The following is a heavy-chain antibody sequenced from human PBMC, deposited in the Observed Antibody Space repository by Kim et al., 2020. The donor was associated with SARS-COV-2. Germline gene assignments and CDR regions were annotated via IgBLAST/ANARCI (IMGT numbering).Heavy chain of an antibody. J-gene: IGHJ5*02. CDR1: GYTFTSYA. Sequence: ASVKVSCKASGYTFTSYAMHWVRQAPGQRLEWMGWINDGNGNTRYSQKFQGRVTITRDTSASTAYMELSSLRSEDTAVYYCARDWEAASGTWWFDPWGQGTLVTVSS. CDR3: ARDWEAASGTWWFDP. D-gene: IGHD1-1*01. V-gene: IGHV1-3*01. CDR2: INDGNGNT.